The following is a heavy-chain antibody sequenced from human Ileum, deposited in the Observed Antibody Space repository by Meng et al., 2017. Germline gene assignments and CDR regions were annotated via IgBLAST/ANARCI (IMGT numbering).Heavy chain of an antibody. J-gene: IGHJ4*02. CDR2: ISSSGSGT. CDR1: GFIFSDYA. V-gene: IGHV3-23*01. D-gene: IGHD2-15*01. CDR3: AKGKVGVAGSPDD. Sequence: EVQLLEFGGGLVQPGGFLKPPCAASGFIFSDYAMTWVRQAPGKGLEWVSGISSSGSGTYYADSVKGRFTSSRDNSKNTLTLQMDSLRAEDTAVYYCAKGKVGVAGSPDDWGQGTLVTVSS.